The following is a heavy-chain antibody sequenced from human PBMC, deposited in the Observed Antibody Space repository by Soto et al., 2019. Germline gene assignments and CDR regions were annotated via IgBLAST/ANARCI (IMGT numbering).Heavy chain of an antibody. J-gene: IGHJ3*02. D-gene: IGHD3-22*01. V-gene: IGHV3-66*01. Sequence: GGSLRLSCAASGFTVSSNYMSWVRQAPGKGREWVSGIYSGGSTYYADSVKGRFTISRHNSKNTLYLQMNSLRAEDTAVYYCAREGYYDSSGPGAFDIWGQGTMVTVSS. CDR1: GFTVSSNY. CDR2: IYSGGST. CDR3: AREGYYDSSGPGAFDI.